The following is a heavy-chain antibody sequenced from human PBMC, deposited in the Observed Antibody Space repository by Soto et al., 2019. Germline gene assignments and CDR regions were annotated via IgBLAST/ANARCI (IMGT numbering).Heavy chain of an antibody. CDR1: GFTFSSYG. CDR2: IWYDGSDK. CDR3: ARGLIAARHPYFDY. Sequence: PGGSLRLSCAASGFTFSSYGMHWVRQAPGKGLEWVAVIWYDGSDKYYADSVKGRFTISRDNSKNTLYLQMNSLRAEDTAVYYCARGLIAARHPYFDYWGQGTLVTVYS. J-gene: IGHJ4*02. V-gene: IGHV3-33*01. D-gene: IGHD6-6*01.